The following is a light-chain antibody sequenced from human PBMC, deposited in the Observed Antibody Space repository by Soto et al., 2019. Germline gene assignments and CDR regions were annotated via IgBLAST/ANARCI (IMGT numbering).Light chain of an antibody. CDR2: GAS. Sequence: EIVMTQSPATLSVSPGEGATLSCRASQSVSTNLAWYQQKPGQAPRLLIYGASTRDTGIPGRFSGSGSGTEFTLTISSLQSEYFAVYSCQQRSNWRITVGQGTRREIK. CDR3: QQRSNWRIT. J-gene: IGKJ5*01. CDR1: QSVSTN. V-gene: IGKV3-15*01.